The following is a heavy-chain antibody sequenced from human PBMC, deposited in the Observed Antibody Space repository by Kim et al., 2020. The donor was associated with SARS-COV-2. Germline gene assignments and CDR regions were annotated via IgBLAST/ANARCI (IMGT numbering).Heavy chain of an antibody. Sequence: GGSLRLSCAASGFTVSSNYMSWVRQAPGKGLEWVSVIYSGGSTYYADSVKGRFTISRHNSKNTLYLQMNSLRAEDTAVHYCARDFPYYYGSGSYSGMDVWGQGTTVTVSS. V-gene: IGHV3-53*04. J-gene: IGHJ6*02. CDR3: ARDFPYYYGSGSYSGMDV. CDR2: IYSGGST. D-gene: IGHD3-10*01. CDR1: GFTVSSNY.